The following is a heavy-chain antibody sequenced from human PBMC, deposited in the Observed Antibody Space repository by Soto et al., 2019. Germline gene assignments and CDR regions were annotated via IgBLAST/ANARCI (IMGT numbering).Heavy chain of an antibody. CDR3: TRHERMGGGY. V-gene: IGHV3-73*01. CDR2: IRSKANSYAT. D-gene: IGHD1-26*01. Sequence: GGSLRLSCSASGFTFSGSAMHWVRQSSGKGLEWVGRIRSKANSYATAYAASVKGRFTISRDDSKNTAYLLMNSLETEDTAVYYCTRHERMGGGYWGQGTLVTVSS. CDR1: GFTFSGSA. J-gene: IGHJ4*02.